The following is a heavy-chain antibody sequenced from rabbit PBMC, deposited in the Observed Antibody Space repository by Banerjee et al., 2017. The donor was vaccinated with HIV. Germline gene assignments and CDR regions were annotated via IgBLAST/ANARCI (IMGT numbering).Heavy chain of an antibody. J-gene: IGHJ4*01. CDR2: IYTSSGST. CDR3: ARDYINGYSDYVFNL. D-gene: IGHD6-1*01. Sequence: QQQLEESGGGLVQPEGSLTLTCKASGFDFSSYYYMCWVRQAPGKGLELIACIYTSSGSTWYASWVNGRFTISRSTSLNTVDLKMTSLTVADTATYFCARDYINGYSDYVFNLWGPGTLVTVS. CDR1: GFDFSSYYY. V-gene: IGHV1S43*01.